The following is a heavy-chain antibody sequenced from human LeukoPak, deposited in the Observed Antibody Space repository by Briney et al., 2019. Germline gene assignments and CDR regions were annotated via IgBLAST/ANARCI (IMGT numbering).Heavy chain of an antibody. CDR2: IYYSGST. CDR3: ARLRLERPQTYYYYYYYMDV. J-gene: IGHJ6*03. Sequence: SETLSLTCTVSGGSISSSSYYWGRIRQPPGKGLEWVGSIYYSGSTYYNPSLKSRVTISVDTSKNQFSLKLSSVTAADTAVYYCARLRLERPQTYYYYYYYMDVWGKGTTVTVSS. D-gene: IGHD1-1*01. CDR1: GGSISSSSYY. V-gene: IGHV4-39*01.